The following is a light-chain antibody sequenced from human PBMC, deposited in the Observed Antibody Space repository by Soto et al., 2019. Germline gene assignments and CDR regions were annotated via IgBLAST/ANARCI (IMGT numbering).Light chain of an antibody. CDR2: DVS. Sequence: QSALTQPASVSGCPGQSISISCTGSSSDVSGYNYVSWYQQHPGKAPKLMIYDVSNRPSGVSNRFSGSKSGNTASLTISGLQAEDEADYYCSSYTSRSTVVFGGGTKLTVL. J-gene: IGLJ2*01. CDR1: SSDVSGYNY. CDR3: SSYTSRSTVV. V-gene: IGLV2-14*01.